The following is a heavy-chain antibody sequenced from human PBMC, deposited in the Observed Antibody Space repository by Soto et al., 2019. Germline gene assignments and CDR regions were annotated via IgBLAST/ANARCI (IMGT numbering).Heavy chain of an antibody. J-gene: IGHJ4*02. D-gene: IGHD6-13*01. CDR3: ARMIPGIAAAGNQPDY. Sequence: GESLKISCKGSGYSFTSYWIGWVRQMPGKGLEWMGIIYPGDPDTRYSPSFQGQVTSSADKSISTAYLQWSSLKASDTAMYYCARMIPGIAAAGNQPDYWGRGHLVTVS. CDR1: GYSFTSYW. CDR2: IYPGDPDT. V-gene: IGHV5-51*01.